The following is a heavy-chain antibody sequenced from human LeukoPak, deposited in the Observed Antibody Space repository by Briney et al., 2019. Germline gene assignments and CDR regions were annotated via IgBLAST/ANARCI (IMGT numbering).Heavy chain of an antibody. D-gene: IGHD2-21*01. CDR1: RFTFSDYY. V-gene: IGHV3-11*05. J-gene: IGHJ5*02. CDR2: ISSTSGYT. CDR3: ARGTHSSFDP. Sequence: GGSLRLSCAASRFTFSDYYMSWIRQAPGKGLEWVSYISSTSGYTNYADSVKGRFTISRDNAKNSPYLQMNSLRAEDTAVYYCARGTHSSFDPWGQGTLVTVSS.